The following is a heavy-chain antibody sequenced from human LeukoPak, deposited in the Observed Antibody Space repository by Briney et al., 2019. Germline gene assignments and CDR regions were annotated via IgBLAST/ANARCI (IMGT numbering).Heavy chain of an antibody. CDR1: GYTFTSYY. Sequence: ASVKVSCKASGYTFTSYYMHWVRPAPGQGVEWMGWINPNSGDTNYAQKFQGRVTMTRDTSISTAHMELSRLRSDDTAVYYCVRANPLYCSSTTCLFDYWGQGTLVTVSS. J-gene: IGHJ4*02. CDR2: INPNSGDT. D-gene: IGHD2-2*01. CDR3: VRANPLYCSSTTCLFDY. V-gene: IGHV1-2*02.